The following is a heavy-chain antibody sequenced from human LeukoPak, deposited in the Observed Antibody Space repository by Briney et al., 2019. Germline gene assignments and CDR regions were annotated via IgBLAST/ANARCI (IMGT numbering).Heavy chain of an antibody. CDR1: GYTFTGYY. J-gene: IGHJ4*02. V-gene: IGHV1-2*02. CDR2: INPNSGGT. D-gene: IGHD6-19*01. Sequence: ASVKVSCKASGYTFTGYYMHWVRQAPGQGLEWMGWINPNSGGTKYAQKFQGRVTMTTDTSTSTAYMELRSLQSDDTAVYYCARDSGYSSGWRDYWGQGTLVTVSS. CDR3: ARDSGYSSGWRDY.